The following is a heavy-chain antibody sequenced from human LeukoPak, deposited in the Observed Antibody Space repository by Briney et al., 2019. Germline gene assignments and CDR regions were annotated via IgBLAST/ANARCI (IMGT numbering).Heavy chain of an antibody. Sequence: ASVKVSCKASGYTFTDYYMHWVRQAPGQGLEWMGWINPNSGDANHAQNFQGRVTLTRDTSISTAYMELSSLRSDDSAVYYCAGEYCSGGSCRQGFDYWGQGTLVTVSS. CDR1: GYTFTDYY. CDR2: INPNSGDA. D-gene: IGHD2-15*01. J-gene: IGHJ4*02. V-gene: IGHV1-2*02. CDR3: AGEYCSGGSCRQGFDY.